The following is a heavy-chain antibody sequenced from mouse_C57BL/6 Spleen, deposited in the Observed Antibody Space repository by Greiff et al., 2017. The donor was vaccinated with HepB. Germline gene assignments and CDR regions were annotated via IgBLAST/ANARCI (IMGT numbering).Heavy chain of an antibody. Sequence: EVQLVESGGGLVKPGGSLKLSCAASGFTFSSYAMSWVRQTPEKRLEWVATISDGGSYTYYPDNVKGRFTISRDNAKNYLYLQMSHLKSEDTAMYYCATSYYCGSSPWFAYWGQGTLVTVSA. CDR2: ISDGGSYT. CDR1: GFTFSSYA. D-gene: IGHD1-1*01. J-gene: IGHJ3*01. V-gene: IGHV5-4*01. CDR3: ATSYYCGSSPWFAY.